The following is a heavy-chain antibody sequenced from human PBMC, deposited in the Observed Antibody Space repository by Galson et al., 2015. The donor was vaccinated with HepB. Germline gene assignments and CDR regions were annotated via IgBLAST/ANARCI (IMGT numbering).Heavy chain of an antibody. V-gene: IGHV1-2*06. Sequence: SVKVSCKASGYTFTSYYMHWVRQAPGQGLEWMGRINPNSGGTNYAQKFQGRVTMTRDTSISTAYMELSRLRSDDTAVYYCAREDGTQDYYYYYMDVWGKGTTVTVSS. CDR2: INPNSGGT. D-gene: IGHD1-1*01. CDR3: AREDGTQDYYYYYMDV. CDR1: GYTFTSYY. J-gene: IGHJ6*03.